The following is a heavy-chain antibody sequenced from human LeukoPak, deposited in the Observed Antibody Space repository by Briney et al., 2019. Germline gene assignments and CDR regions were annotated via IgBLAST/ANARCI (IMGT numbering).Heavy chain of an antibody. J-gene: IGHJ4*02. CDR1: GATFNRYT. D-gene: IGHD3-22*01. Sequence: SVKVSCKASGATFNRYTISWVRQAPGQGLEWMGRIIPIFDTVNYVQKFQGRLTITTDESTSTAYMELSSLRSEDTAVYYCARLPRIFYYDSSGSDYWGQGTLVTVSS. CDR2: IIPIFDTV. CDR3: ARLPRIFYYDSSGSDY. V-gene: IGHV1-69*05.